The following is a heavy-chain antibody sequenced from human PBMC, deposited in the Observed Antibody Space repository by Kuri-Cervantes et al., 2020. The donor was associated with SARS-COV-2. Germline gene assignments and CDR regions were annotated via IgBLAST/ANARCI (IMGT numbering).Heavy chain of an antibody. D-gene: IGHD2-2*01. Sequence: GGSLRLSCAASGFTFSSYAMSWVRQAPGKGLEWVSAISGSGGSTYYADSVKGRFTISRDNSKNTLYLQMGSLRAEDMAVYYCARGGCSSTSCYQYYFDYWGQGTLVTVSS. J-gene: IGHJ4*02. CDR2: ISGSGGST. CDR3: ARGGCSSTSCYQYYFDY. V-gene: IGHV3-23*01. CDR1: GFTFSSYA.